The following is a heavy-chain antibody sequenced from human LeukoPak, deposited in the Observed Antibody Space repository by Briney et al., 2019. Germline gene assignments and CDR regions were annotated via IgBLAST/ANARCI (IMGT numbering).Heavy chain of an antibody. D-gene: IGHD3-22*01. J-gene: IGHJ4*02. CDR2: IYYSGST. Sequence: SETLSLTCTVSGGSISSGDYYWSWIRQPPGKGLEWIGYIYYSGSTYYNPSLKSRVTISVDTSKNQFSLKLSSVTAADTAVYYCARDTYFYDSSGPRGHWGQGTLVTVSS. CDR3: ARDTYFYDSSGPRGH. V-gene: IGHV4-30-4*01. CDR1: GGSISSGDYY.